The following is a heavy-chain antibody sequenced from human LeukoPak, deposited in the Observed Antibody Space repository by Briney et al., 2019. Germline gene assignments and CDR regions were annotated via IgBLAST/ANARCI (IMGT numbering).Heavy chain of an antibody. Sequence: GGSLRLSCAASGFTFSSYSMNWVRQAPGKGLEWVSSISSSSSYIYYADSVKGRFTISRDNAKNSLYLQMNTLRADDTAVYYCAKGSGSGWYGWFAPWGQGTLVTVSS. D-gene: IGHD6-19*01. J-gene: IGHJ5*02. CDR2: ISSSSSYI. CDR1: GFTFSSYS. CDR3: AKGSGSGWYGWFAP. V-gene: IGHV3-21*04.